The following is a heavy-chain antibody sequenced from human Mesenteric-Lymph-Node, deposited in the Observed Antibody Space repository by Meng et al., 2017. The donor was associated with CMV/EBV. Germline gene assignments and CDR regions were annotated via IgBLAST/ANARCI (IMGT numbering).Heavy chain of an antibody. D-gene: IGHD2-2*02. CDR3: ARVLMVVGCTSCFTLPFDY. Sequence: ASVKVSCKASEYTFTDYYLHWVRQAPGQGLEWMGWINPNSGATNYAQKFHGRVTMTRDTSISTAYMELSRLRSDDTAVYYCARVLMVVGCTSCFTLPFDYWGQGTLVTVSS. J-gene: IGHJ4*02. V-gene: IGHV1-2*02. CDR1: EYTFTDYY. CDR2: INPNSGAT.